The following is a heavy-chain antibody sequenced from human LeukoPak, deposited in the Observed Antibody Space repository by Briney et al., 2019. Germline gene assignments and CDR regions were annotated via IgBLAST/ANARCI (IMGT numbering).Heavy chain of an antibody. CDR3: AKSGKFSLGSSGYYY. CDR2: ISGSGGST. J-gene: IGHJ4*02. Sequence: AGGSLRLSCAASGFTFSSHAMNWVRQAPGKGLEWVSAISGSGGSTYYADSVKGRFTISRDNSKNTLYLQMNSLRAEDTAVYYCAKSGKFSLGSSGYYYWGQGTLVTVSS. D-gene: IGHD3-22*01. CDR1: GFTFSSHA. V-gene: IGHV3-23*01.